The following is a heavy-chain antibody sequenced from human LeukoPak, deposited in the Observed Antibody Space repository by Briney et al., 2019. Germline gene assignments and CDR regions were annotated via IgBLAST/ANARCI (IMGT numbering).Heavy chain of an antibody. D-gene: IGHD4-17*01. CDR2: IYYSGSS. Sequence: PSQTLSLTCTVSGGSISSDGYYWSWIRHHPGKGLEWIGYIYYSGSSYYNPSLKSRVTISADTSKNQFSLKLSSVTAADTAVYYCASFPMTTVTTDYYYGMDVWGQGTTVTVSS. J-gene: IGHJ6*02. CDR1: GGSISSDGYY. V-gene: IGHV4-31*03. CDR3: ASFPMTTVTTDYYYGMDV.